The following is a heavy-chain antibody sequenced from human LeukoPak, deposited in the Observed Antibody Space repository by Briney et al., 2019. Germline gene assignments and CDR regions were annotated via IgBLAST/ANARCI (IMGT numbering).Heavy chain of an antibody. J-gene: IGHJ4*02. D-gene: IGHD4-17*01. V-gene: IGHV4-30-4*01. CDR1: GDSISSGASY. CDR2: IYHSGTS. Sequence: SQTLSLTCTVSGDSISSGASYWSWIRQPPGEGLEWIGYIYHSGTSYYNPSLRSRVSISVDTSKNQFSLNVRSVTDADTAVYYCARRDVTTHRFDYWGQGALVTVSS. CDR3: ARRDVTTHRFDY.